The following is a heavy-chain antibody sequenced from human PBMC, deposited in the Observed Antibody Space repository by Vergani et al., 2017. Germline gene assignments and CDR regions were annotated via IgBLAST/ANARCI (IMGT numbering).Heavy chain of an antibody. CDR3: ARDRRHYYDSSGGAWFDP. CDR2: IYSGGST. Sequence: EVQLVESGGGLVQPGGSLRLSCAASGFTVSSNYMSWVRQAPGKGLEWVSVIYSGGSTYYADSVKGRFTISRHNSKNTLYLQMNSLRAEDTAVYYCARDRRHYYDSSGGAWFDPWGQGTLVTVSS. V-gene: IGHV3-53*04. J-gene: IGHJ5*02. CDR1: GFTVSSNY. D-gene: IGHD3-22*01.